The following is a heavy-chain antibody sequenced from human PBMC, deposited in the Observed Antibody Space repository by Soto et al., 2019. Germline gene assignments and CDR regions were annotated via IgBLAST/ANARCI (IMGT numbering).Heavy chain of an antibody. Sequence: AXVKVSCKASGYTFTTYGISWVRQAPGQGLEWMGWISTYNGNTQFAQRFQGRVTMTTDTSTSTAYMELRSLTSDDTAVYYCERYWSDEDLPAYWSQGTFVIVSA. CDR1: GYTFTTYG. CDR2: ISTYNGNT. J-gene: IGHJ1*01. V-gene: IGHV1-18*01. D-gene: IGHD2-15*01. CDR3: ERYWSDEDLPAY.